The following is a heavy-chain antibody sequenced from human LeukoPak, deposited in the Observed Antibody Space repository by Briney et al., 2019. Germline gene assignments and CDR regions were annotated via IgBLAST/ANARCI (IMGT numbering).Heavy chain of an antibody. CDR1: GSTFSTSW. CDR2: IRQDGSAK. Sequence: GGSLRLSCAASGSTFSTSWMSWVRQAPGKGLEWVANIRQDGSAKYYVDSVKGRFTISRDNAKNSLYLQMNSLRAEDTAVYYCARFSLYDNSGYYSWLFDFWGQGTLVTVSS. V-gene: IGHV3-7*01. D-gene: IGHD3-22*01. J-gene: IGHJ4*02. CDR3: ARFSLYDNSGYYSWLFDF.